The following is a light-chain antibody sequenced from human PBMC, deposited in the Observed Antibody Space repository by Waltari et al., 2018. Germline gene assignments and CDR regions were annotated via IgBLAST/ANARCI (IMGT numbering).Light chain of an antibody. CDR2: FGS. CDR3: QLSYSTPHT. J-gene: IGKJ2*01. Sequence: IQMPQPPSSLFTRFEDEFTSPCRASQGIIAYLNWYQQKAGKAPTLLITFGSTLQSGVSSRFSGSGSGTDFTLTITNVQPEDSAYYYCQLSYSTPHTFGQGTKVEIK. CDR1: QGIIAY. V-gene: IGKV1-39*01.